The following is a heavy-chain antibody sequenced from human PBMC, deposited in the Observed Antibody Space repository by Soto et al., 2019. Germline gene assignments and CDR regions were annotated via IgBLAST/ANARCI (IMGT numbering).Heavy chain of an antibody. CDR2: ISYDGSDK. J-gene: IGHJ6*02. CDR1: GFTFSNYA. V-gene: IGHV3-30*18. CDR3: VKGYGDYGVFYYYYAMDV. D-gene: IGHD4-17*01. Sequence: GGSLRLSCAASGFTFSNYAMHWVRQAPGKGLEWVADISYDGSDKYYADSVKGRFTISRDSSKNTLYLQMNILRAEDTAVYYCVKGYGDYGVFYYYYAMDVWGQGTTVTVSS.